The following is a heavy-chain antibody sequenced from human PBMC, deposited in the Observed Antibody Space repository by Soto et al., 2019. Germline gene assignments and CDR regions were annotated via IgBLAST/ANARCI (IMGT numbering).Heavy chain of an antibody. V-gene: IGHV4-4*07. Sequence: SGTLSLTCTVSGGSISSYYWSWIRQPAGKGLEWIGRIYTSGSTNYNPSLKSRVTMSVDTSKNQFSLKLSSVTAADTAVYYCAREDMISYYYYGMDVWGQGTTVTVSS. CDR3: AREDMISYYYYGMDV. D-gene: IGHD3-16*01. CDR1: GGSISSYY. J-gene: IGHJ6*02. CDR2: IYTSGST.